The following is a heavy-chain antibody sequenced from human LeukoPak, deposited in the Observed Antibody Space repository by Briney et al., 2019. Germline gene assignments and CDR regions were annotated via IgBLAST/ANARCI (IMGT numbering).Heavy chain of an antibody. D-gene: IGHD2-2*01. V-gene: IGHV3-64*01. CDR3: AREHPVVPAALYY. J-gene: IGHJ4*02. CDR1: GFTFSSCA. Sequence: GGSLRLSCAASGFTFSSCAMHWVRQDPGKGLEYVSAISSNGGSTYYANSVKGRFTISRDNSKNTLYLQMGSLRAEDMAVYYCAREHPVVPAALYYWGQGTLVTVSS. CDR2: ISSNGGST.